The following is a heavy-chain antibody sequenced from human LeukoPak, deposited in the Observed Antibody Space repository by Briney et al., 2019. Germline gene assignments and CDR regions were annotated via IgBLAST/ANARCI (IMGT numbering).Heavy chain of an antibody. D-gene: IGHD3-10*01. CDR1: GFTFSSYW. J-gene: IGHJ4*02. Sequence: GGSLRLSCATSGFTFSSYWMSWVRQAPGKGLEWVANIKEDGSEKYYVDSVKGRFTISRDNAKNSLYLQMNNLRAEDTAVYYCAREWLGELSFAYWGQGTLVTVSS. CDR2: IKEDGSEK. CDR3: AREWLGELSFAY. V-gene: IGHV3-7*01.